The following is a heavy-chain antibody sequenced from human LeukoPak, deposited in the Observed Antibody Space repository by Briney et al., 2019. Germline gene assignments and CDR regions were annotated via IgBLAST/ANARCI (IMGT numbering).Heavy chain of an antibody. J-gene: IGHJ6*03. CDR2: INSDGSST. Sequence: PGGSLRLSCAASGFTFSSYWMHWVRQARGKGLVWDSRINSDGSSTSYADSVKGRFTMSRDNAKNTLYLQMNSLRAEDTAVYYCARGDGYQQEYYYYYMDVWGKGTTVTVSS. CDR1: GFTFSSYW. D-gene: IGHD6-13*01. CDR3: ARGDGYQQEYYYYYMDV. V-gene: IGHV3-74*01.